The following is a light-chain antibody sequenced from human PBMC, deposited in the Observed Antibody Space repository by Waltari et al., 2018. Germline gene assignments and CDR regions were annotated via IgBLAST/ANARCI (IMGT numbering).Light chain of an antibody. CDR2: EVS. V-gene: IGLV2-14*01. CDR1: SNDVGGYGS. J-gene: IGLJ1*01. Sequence: QSALTQPASVSGSPGQSITISCTGTSNDVGGYGSVSWYQPYPGRAPKLIIYEVSYRPSGISTRFSGSKSGNTASLTISGLQADDEADYYCSSHTSTVPHVFGTGTRVTV. CDR3: SSHTSTVPHV.